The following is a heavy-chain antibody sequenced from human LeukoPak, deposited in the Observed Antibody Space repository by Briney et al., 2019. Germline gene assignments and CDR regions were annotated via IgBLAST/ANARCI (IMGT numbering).Heavy chain of an antibody. CDR2: ISGSGDTT. Sequence: GGSLRLSCAASGFTFSNYAMTWVRQAPGKGLEWVSTISGSGDTTYYADSVKGRFTISRDNSKNTLYLQMNSLRAEDTAVYYCAEWVVVVPAARLFDYWGQGTPVTVSS. J-gene: IGHJ4*02. V-gene: IGHV3-23*01. CDR1: GFTFSNYA. D-gene: IGHD2-2*01. CDR3: AEWVVVVPAARLFDY.